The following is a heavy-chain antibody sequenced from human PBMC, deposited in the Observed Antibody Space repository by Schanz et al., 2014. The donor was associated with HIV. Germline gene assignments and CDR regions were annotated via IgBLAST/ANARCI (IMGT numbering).Heavy chain of an antibody. CDR3: AREGMEQMVNILDV. D-gene: IGHD6-13*01. V-gene: IGHV4-4*07. Sequence: QVQLQESGPGLVKPSETLSLTCSVSGGSIGNYYWSWVRQPAGKGLEWIGRIHATGSTYYNPSLKTRVTISVDTSKNQFSLKLRSVTAADTAVYYCAREGMEQMVNILDVWGQGTRVNVSS. J-gene: IGHJ6*02. CDR1: GGSIGNYY. CDR2: IHATGST.